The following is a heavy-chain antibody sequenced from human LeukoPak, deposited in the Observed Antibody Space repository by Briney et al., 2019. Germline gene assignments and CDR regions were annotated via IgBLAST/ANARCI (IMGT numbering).Heavy chain of an antibody. CDR3: VKDHKGRYDILTGYLY. D-gene: IGHD3-9*01. V-gene: IGHV3-23*01. Sequence: GGSLRLSCAASGFTFSSYDMSWVRQAPGKGLEWVSTISSSGGSTYYADSVKGRFTISRDNSKNTLYLQRNSLRAEDTAVYYCVKDHKGRYDILTGYLYWGQGTLVTVSS. J-gene: IGHJ4*02. CDR2: ISSSGGST. CDR1: GFTFSSYD.